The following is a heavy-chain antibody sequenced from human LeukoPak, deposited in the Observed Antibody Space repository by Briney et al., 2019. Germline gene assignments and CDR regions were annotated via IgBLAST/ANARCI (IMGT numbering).Heavy chain of an antibody. Sequence: GASVKVSCKASGYTFTSYDLNWVRQAPGQGLEWMGWMNPNSGNTGYAQKFQGRVTMTRDTSISTAYMELSSLRSEDTAVYYCARDYGGNSGWFDPWGQGTLVTVSS. CDR1: GYTFTSYD. CDR3: ARDYGGNSGWFDP. D-gene: IGHD4-23*01. V-gene: IGHV1-8*01. CDR2: MNPNSGNT. J-gene: IGHJ5*02.